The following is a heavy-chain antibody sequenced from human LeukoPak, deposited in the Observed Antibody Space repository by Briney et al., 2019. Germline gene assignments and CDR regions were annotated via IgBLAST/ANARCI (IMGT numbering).Heavy chain of an antibody. D-gene: IGHD3-16*01. V-gene: IGHV4-31*03. J-gene: IGHJ4*02. Sequence: SQTLSLTCTVSGGSIGSGAFYCHWIRQHPGTGLEWIGYIYYTGITSYNPSLRSRVTMSVDTSMNQVSLKLSSLTAADTAVYYCAASSGVTLGRFWGQGTLVTVSS. CDR3: AASSGVTLGRF. CDR1: GGSIGSGAFY. CDR2: IYYTGIT.